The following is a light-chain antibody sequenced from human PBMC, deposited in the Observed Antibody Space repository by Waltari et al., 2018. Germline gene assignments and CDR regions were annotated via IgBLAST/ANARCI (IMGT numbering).Light chain of an antibody. Sequence: EIVLTQSPGTLSLSLGEGATLACRASQSVGRSLVWYQQRPGRAPRLLIYGASSRATGIPDRFTGSGSGTDFSLTISRLEPEDFAVYYCQMYVRLPVTFGQGTKVEI. V-gene: IGKV3-20*01. CDR3: QMYVRLPVT. CDR1: QSVGRS. CDR2: GAS. J-gene: IGKJ1*01.